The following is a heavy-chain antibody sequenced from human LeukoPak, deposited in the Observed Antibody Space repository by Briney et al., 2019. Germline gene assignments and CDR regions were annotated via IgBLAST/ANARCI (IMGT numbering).Heavy chain of an antibody. CDR1: GGTFSSYA. J-gene: IGHJ6*02. CDR2: ISAYNGNT. D-gene: IGHD3-16*01. V-gene: IGHV1-18*01. CDR3: ARVRGRSGPSRGIGGYYGMDV. Sequence: ASVKVSCKASGGTFSSYAISWVRRAPGQGLEWMGWISAYNGNTNYAQKLQGRVTMTTDTSTSTAYMELRSLRSDDTAVYYCARVRGRSGPSRGIGGYYGMDVWGQGTTVTVSS.